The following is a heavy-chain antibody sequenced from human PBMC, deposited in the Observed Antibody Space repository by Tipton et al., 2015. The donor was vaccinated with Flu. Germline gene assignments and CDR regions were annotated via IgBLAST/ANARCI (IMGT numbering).Heavy chain of an antibody. CDR2: IYTSGTT. CDR1: GGSMNNDY. D-gene: IGHD3-10*01. J-gene: IGHJ4*02. Sequence: LRLSCTVSGGSMNNDYWSWIRQPAGKGLEWIGRIYTSGTTNYNPSLKSRVTMSVDTSKNQFSLKLSSVTAADTAVYYCARGSGSGTYMIFDFWGQGTLVTVSS. CDR3: ARGSGSGTYMIFDF. V-gene: IGHV4-4*07.